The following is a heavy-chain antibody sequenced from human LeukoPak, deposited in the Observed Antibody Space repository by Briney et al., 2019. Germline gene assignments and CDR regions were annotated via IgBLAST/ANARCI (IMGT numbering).Heavy chain of an antibody. CDR1: GFTFTSYA. CDR2: ITGSGGTT. CDR3: ARAYGSSGYYQLPIDY. Sequence: GGPLRLSCAASGFTFTSYAMSWVRQAPGKGLEWVSGITGSGGTTDHADSVKGRFTISRDNSKNTLFLQMNSLRVEDTALYYCARAYGSSGYYQLPIDYWGQGTLVTVSS. J-gene: IGHJ4*02. D-gene: IGHD3-22*01. V-gene: IGHV3-23*01.